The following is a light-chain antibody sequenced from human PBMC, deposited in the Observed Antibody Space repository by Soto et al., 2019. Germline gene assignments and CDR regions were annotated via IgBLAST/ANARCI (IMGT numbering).Light chain of an antibody. CDR1: SSNIGAGYD. Sequence: QSVLTQPPSVSGAPGQRITISCTGSSSNIGAGYDVHWYQQLPGTAPKVLIYGNNNRPSGVPDRFSGSKSGTSASLAITGLQAGDEADYYCQSYDSSLSGYVFGTGTKLTV. J-gene: IGLJ1*01. V-gene: IGLV1-40*01. CDR3: QSYDSSLSGYV. CDR2: GNN.